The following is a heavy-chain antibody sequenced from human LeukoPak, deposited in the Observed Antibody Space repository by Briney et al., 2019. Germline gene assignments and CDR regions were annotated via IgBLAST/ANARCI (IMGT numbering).Heavy chain of an antibody. Sequence: GRTLRLSCAASGFTFSSYAMHWVRQAPGKGLEGVAVISYDGSNKYYADSVKGRFTISRDNSKNTLYMQMNSLRAEDTAVYCCARDFPDYYDSSGYNYYYYYGMDVWGQGTTVTVSS. D-gene: IGHD3-22*01. CDR2: ISYDGSNK. CDR3: ARDFPDYYDSSGYNYYYYYGMDV. CDR1: GFTFSSYA. V-gene: IGHV3-30-3*01. J-gene: IGHJ6*02.